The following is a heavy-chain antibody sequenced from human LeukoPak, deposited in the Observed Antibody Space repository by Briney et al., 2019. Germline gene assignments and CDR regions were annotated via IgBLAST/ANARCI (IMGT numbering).Heavy chain of an antibody. CDR2: INPNSGST. CDR1: GYTFTGYY. Sequence: ASVKVSCKASGYTFTGYYMHWVRQAPGQGLEWMGWINPNSGSTNYAQKFQGRVTTTRDTSISTAYMELSRLRSDDTAVYYCARVDGSGSYYTSYYYYYMDVWGKGTTVTVSS. D-gene: IGHD3-10*01. J-gene: IGHJ6*03. CDR3: ARVDGSGSYYTSYYYYYMDV. V-gene: IGHV1-2*02.